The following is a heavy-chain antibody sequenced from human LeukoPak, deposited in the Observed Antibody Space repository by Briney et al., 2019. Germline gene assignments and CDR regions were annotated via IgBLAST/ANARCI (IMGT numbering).Heavy chain of an antibody. D-gene: IGHD1-1*01. CDR1: GGSISSYY. V-gene: IGHV4-4*07. CDR2: IYTSGST. J-gene: IGHJ6*03. CDR3: ARDMEPALAVYMDV. Sequence: SETLSLTCTVSGGSISSYYWSWIRQPAGKGLEWIGRIYTSGSTNYNPSLKSRVTMSVDTSKNQFYLKLSSVTAADTAVYYCARDMEPALAVYMDVWGKGTTVTVSS.